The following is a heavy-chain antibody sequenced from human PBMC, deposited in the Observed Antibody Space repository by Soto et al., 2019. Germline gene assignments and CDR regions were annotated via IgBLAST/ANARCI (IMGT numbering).Heavy chain of an antibody. CDR3: ARDRGADY. V-gene: IGHV1-46*01. Sequence: QVQXVQSGAEVXXPXXXVXVSCXXXGYXXXXYXMXXXXXXPGQGLEWMGIINPSGGSTSYAQKFQGRVTMTRDTSTSTVYMELSSLRSEDTAVYYCARDRGADYWGQGTLVTVSS. J-gene: IGHJ4*02. CDR1: GYXXXXYX. CDR2: INPSGGST. D-gene: IGHD3-10*01.